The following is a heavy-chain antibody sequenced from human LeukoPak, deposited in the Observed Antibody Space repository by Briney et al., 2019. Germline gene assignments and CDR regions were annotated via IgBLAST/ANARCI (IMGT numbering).Heavy chain of an antibody. D-gene: IGHD3-22*01. J-gene: IGHJ4*02. CDR2: ISYDGSRK. V-gene: IGHV3-30*19. CDR3: ARAILVVITEIDY. Sequence: SGGSLRLSCAASGFTFSGYGMHWVRQAPGKGLEWVAVISYDGSRKYYADSVKGRFTISRDNSKNTLYLQTNSLRAEDTAVYYCARAILVVITEIDYWGQGTLVTVSS. CDR1: GFTFSGYG.